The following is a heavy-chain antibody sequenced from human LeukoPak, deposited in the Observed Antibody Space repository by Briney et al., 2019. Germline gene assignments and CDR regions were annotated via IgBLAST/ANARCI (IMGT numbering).Heavy chain of an antibody. CDR3: ARYYNWNYGRLDP. CDR2: INPNSGGT. V-gene: IGHV1-2*02. Sequence: ASVKVSCKASGYTFTGYYMHWVRQAPGQGLEWMGWINPNSGGTNYAQKFQGRVTMTRDTSISTAYMELSRLRSDDTAVYYCARYYNWNYGRLDPWGQGTLATVSS. J-gene: IGHJ5*02. CDR1: GYTFTGYY. D-gene: IGHD1-7*01.